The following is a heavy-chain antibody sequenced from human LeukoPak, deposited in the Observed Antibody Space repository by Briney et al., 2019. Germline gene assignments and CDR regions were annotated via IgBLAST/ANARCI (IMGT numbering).Heavy chain of an antibody. CDR3: ATGRDGYNLDY. V-gene: IGHV3-30-3*01. Sequence: PGRSLRLSCAASGFTFSSYAMHWVRHAPGKGLEWVAVISYDGSNKYYADSVKGRFTISRDNSKNTLYLQMNSLRAEDTAVYYCATGRDGYNLDYWGQGTLVTVSS. CDR1: GFTFSSYA. CDR2: ISYDGSNK. D-gene: IGHD5-24*01. J-gene: IGHJ4*02.